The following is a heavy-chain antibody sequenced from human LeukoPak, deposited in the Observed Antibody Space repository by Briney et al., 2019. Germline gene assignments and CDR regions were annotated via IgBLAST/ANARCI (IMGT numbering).Heavy chain of an antibody. CDR1: GFIFSNYG. Sequence: GGSLRLSCAASGFIFSNYGMHWVRQAPGKGLEWVAFIRYDGSNKYYADSVKGRFTISRDNSKNTLYLQMNSLRAEDTAVYYCARDGDLKGTVTTRWFDPWGQGTLVTVSS. V-gene: IGHV3-30*02. CDR2: IRYDGSNK. D-gene: IGHD4-17*01. CDR3: ARDGDLKGTVTTRWFDP. J-gene: IGHJ5*02.